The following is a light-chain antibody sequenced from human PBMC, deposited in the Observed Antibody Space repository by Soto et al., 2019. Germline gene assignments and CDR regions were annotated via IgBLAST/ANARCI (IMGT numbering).Light chain of an antibody. J-gene: IGLJ7*01. CDR3: AAWDDSLSGDV. Sequence: QSVLTQPSSASGTPGQRVIISCSGSSSNIGGNYVYWYQQIPGTAPKLLIYRSDQRPSGVPDRFSGSKSGTSASLAISGLRSEDEAEYYCAAWDDSLSGDVFGGGTQLTVL. CDR2: RSD. V-gene: IGLV1-47*01. CDR1: SSNIGGNY.